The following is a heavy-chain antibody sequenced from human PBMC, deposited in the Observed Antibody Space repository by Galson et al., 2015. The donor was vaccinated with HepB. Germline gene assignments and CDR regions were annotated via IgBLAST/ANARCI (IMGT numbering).Heavy chain of an antibody. CDR2: INSDGSST. CDR1: GFTFSSYW. D-gene: IGHD4-23*01. J-gene: IGHJ4*02. Sequence: SLRLSCAASGFTFSSYWMHWVRQAPGKGLVWVSRINSDGSSTSYADSVKGRFTISRDNAKNTLYLQMNSLRAEDTAVYYCARERAPDYGGAHAPSLTDWGQGTLVTVSS. CDR3: ARERAPDYGGAHAPSLTD. V-gene: IGHV3-74*01.